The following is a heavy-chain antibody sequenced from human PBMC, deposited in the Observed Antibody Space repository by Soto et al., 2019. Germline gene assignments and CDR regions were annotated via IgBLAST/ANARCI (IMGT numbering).Heavy chain of an antibody. Sequence: QVQLVQSGAEVKKPGASVKVSCKASGYTFTSYGISWVRQAPGQGLEWMGWISAYNGNTYYVQKLQGRVAMTTDTSTSTAYMELRSLRSDDTAVYYCARDTVDYDIIGILTGHTPWGQGTLVTVSS. CDR3: ARDTVDYDIIGILTGHTP. V-gene: IGHV1-18*01. CDR1: GYTFTSYG. D-gene: IGHD3-9*01. J-gene: IGHJ5*02. CDR2: ISAYNGNT.